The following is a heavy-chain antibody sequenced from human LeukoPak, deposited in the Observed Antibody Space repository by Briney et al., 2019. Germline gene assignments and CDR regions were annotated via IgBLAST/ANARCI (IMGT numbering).Heavy chain of an antibody. Sequence: AXVXXXCRASGYTFTGYYMHWVRQAPGQGLEXMGWINPNSGGTNYAQKFHGRVPMTRDTSISTAYMELSRLRSDDTAVYYCARGGTAATPPFWGQGTLVTVSS. CDR3: ARGGTAATPPF. CDR1: GYTFTGYY. D-gene: IGHD6-25*01. J-gene: IGHJ4*02. V-gene: IGHV1-2*02. CDR2: INPNSGGT.